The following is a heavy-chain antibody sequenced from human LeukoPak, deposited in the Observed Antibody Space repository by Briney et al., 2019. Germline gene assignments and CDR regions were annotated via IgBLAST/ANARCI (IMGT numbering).Heavy chain of an antibody. CDR1: GGSISSGDYY. D-gene: IGHD3-3*01. CDR3: ARGRQYYDFWSGYGGSGAFDI. V-gene: IGHV4-30-4*02. J-gene: IGHJ3*02. Sequence: SETLSLTCTVSGGSISSGDYYWSWIRQPPGKGLEWIGYIYYSGSTYYNPSLKSRVTISVDTSKNQFSLKLSSVTAADMAVYYCARGRQYYDFWSGYGGSGAFDIWGQGTMVTVSS. CDR2: IYYSGST.